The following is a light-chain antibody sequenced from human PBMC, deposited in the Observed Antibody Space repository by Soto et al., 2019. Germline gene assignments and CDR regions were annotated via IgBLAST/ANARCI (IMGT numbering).Light chain of an antibody. J-gene: IGLJ2*01. CDR2: DVS. Sequence: QSVLTQPASVSGSPGQSITISCTGTSSDVGGYNYVSWYQQHPGKAPKLMIYDVSNRPSGVSNRFSGSKSGNTASLTISGLQAEDEAGYYCSSYTSSSTLAVFGGGTKVTVL. CDR3: SSYTSSSTLAV. CDR1: SSDVGGYNY. V-gene: IGLV2-14*01.